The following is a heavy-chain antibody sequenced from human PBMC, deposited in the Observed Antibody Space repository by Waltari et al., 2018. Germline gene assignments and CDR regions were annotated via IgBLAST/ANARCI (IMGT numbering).Heavy chain of an antibody. CDR3: ARAWISLILGATSAFDI. J-gene: IGHJ3*02. CDR1: GGSFSGYY. V-gene: IGHV4-34*01. CDR2: INHSGST. Sequence: QVQLQQWGAGLLKPSETLSLTCAVYGGSFSGYYWSWIRQPPGEGLGWMGEINHSGSTNYNPSLKSRVTISVDTSKNQFSLKLSAVTAADTVVYYCARAWISLILGATSAFDIWGQGTMVTVS. D-gene: IGHD1-26*01.